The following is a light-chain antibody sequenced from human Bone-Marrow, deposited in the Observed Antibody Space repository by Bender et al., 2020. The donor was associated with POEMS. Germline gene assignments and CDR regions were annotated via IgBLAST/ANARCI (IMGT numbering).Light chain of an antibody. J-gene: IGLJ1*01. CDR3: CSYVGNKRV. CDR1: SSDFGNYDL. CDR2: EGS. V-gene: IGLV2-23*01. Sequence: QSALTQPASVSGSPGQSITISCTGTSSDFGNYDLVSWYQQHPGTVPKLLIYEGSKRPSGVSDRFAGPNAANAASLTVSGRQAEDEADYYCCSYVGNKRVFGSGTQVTVL.